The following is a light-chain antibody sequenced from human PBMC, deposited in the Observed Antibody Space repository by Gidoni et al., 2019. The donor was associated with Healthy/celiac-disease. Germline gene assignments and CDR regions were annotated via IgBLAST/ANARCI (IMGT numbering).Light chain of an antibody. CDR2: DAS. V-gene: IGKV1-33*01. CDR3: QQYDNLLRAT. Sequence: DIQMTQSPSSLSASVGDRVTITCQASQDISNYLNWYQQKPGKAPKLLIYDASNLETGVPSRFSGSGSGTDFTFTISSLQPEDMATYYCQQYDNLLRATFGPGTKVDIK. CDR1: QDISNY. J-gene: IGKJ3*01.